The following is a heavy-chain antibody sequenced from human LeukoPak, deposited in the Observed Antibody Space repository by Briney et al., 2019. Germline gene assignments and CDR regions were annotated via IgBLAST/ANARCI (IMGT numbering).Heavy chain of an antibody. CDR3: ASTQKKPYYFDY. V-gene: IGHV4-59*12. CDR1: GGSISSYY. CDR2: IYHSGST. J-gene: IGHJ4*02. Sequence: SETLSLTCTVSGGSISSYYWSWIRQPPGKGLEWIGEIYHSGSTNYNPSLKSRVTISVDKSKNQFSLKLSSVTAADTAVYYCASTQKKPYYFDYWGQGTLVTVSS.